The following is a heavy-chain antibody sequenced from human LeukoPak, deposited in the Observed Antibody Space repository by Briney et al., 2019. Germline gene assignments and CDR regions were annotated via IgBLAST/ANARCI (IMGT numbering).Heavy chain of an antibody. CDR2: IYTSGST. Sequence: SETLSLTCTVSGGSISSYYWSWIRQPAGKGLEWVGRIYTSGSTNYNPSLKSRVTMSVDTSKNQFSLKLSSVTAADTAVYYCARLDCSSTSCYNWGQGTLVTVSS. CDR1: GGSISSYY. J-gene: IGHJ4*02. V-gene: IGHV4-4*07. D-gene: IGHD2-2*02. CDR3: ARLDCSSTSCYN.